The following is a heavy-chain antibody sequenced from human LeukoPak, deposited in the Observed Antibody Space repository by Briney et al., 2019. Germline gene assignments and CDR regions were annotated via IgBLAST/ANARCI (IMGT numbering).Heavy chain of an antibody. CDR1: GYTFTSYG. J-gene: IGHJ3*02. D-gene: IGHD3-22*01. CDR2: ISGYNGDT. Sequence: ASVKVSCKASGYTFTSYGISWVRQAPGQGLEWMGWISGYNGDTHYSQKIQGRVTMTTDTSTTTAYMELRSLRSDDTAMYYCARGGVRYYYDSSRPDAFDMWGQGTMVTVSS. V-gene: IGHV1-18*01. CDR3: ARGGVRYYYDSSRPDAFDM.